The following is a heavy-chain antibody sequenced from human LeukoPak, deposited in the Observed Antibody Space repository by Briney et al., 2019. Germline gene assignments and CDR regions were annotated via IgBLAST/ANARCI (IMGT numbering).Heavy chain of an antibody. V-gene: IGHV3-7*04. J-gene: IGHJ4*02. D-gene: IGHD2-2*01. CDR3: GGGEFCRSPSFLGGDY. Sequence: PGGSLRLSCAASGFTFSSYWMSWVRQAPGKGLEWVANIKQDGSEKYYVDSVKGRFTISRDNAKNSLYLQMNSLRAEDTAVYYCGGGEFCRSPSFLGGDYGGQEPLSTVS. CDR2: IKQDGSEK. CDR1: GFTFSSYW.